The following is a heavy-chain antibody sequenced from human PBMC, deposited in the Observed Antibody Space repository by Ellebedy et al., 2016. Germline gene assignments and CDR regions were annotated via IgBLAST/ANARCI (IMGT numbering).Heavy chain of an antibody. D-gene: IGHD5-18*01. CDR3: ARGPSGYSYDN. J-gene: IGHJ4*02. Sequence: SVKVSXXASGGTFSSYAISWVRQAPGQGLEWMGGIIPIFGTANYAQKFQGRVTITADESTSTAYMELSSLRSEDTAVYYCARGPSGYSYDNWGQGTLVTVSS. CDR1: GGTFSSYA. CDR2: IIPIFGTA. V-gene: IGHV1-69*13.